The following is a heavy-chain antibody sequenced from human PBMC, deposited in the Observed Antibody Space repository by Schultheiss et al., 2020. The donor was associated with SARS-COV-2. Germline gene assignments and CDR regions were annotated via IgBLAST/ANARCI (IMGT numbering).Heavy chain of an antibody. CDR2: IYYSGST. Sequence: SETLSLTCTVSGGSISSSSYYWGWIRQPPGKGLEWIGSIYYSGSTNYNPSLKSRVTISVDTSKNQFSLKLSSVTAADTAVYYCARVGDQLLYWFDPWGQGTLVTVSP. V-gene: IGHV4-39*01. J-gene: IGHJ5*02. D-gene: IGHD2-2*01. CDR3: ARVGDQLLYWFDP. CDR1: GGSISSSSYY.